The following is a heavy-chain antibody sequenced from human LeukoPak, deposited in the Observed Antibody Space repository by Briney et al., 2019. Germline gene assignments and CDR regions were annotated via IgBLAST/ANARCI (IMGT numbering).Heavy chain of an antibody. CDR3: ARIKRVIRYFDWLFLFDY. V-gene: IGHV3-11*01. Sequence: GGSLRLSCAASGFTFSDYYMSWIRQAPGKGLEWVSYISSSGSTIYYADSVKGRFTISRDNAKNSLYLQMNSLRAEDTAVYYCARIKRVIRYFDWLFLFDYWGQGTLVTVSS. D-gene: IGHD3-9*01. CDR2: ISSSGSTI. CDR1: GFTFSDYY. J-gene: IGHJ4*02.